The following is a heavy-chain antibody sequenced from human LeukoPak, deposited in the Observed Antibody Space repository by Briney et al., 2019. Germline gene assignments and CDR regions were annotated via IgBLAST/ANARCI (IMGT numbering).Heavy chain of an antibody. V-gene: IGHV4-61*02. CDR2: IYTSGST. J-gene: IGHJ4*02. D-gene: IGHD3-3*01. CDR3: ARETFGVVTFFDY. CDR1: GGSISSGDYY. Sequence: SETLSLTRTVSGGSISSGDYYWSWIRQPAGKGLEWIGRIYTSGSTNYNPSLKSRVTISVDTSKNQFSLKLSSVTAADTAVYYCARETFGVVTFFDYWGQGTLVTVSS.